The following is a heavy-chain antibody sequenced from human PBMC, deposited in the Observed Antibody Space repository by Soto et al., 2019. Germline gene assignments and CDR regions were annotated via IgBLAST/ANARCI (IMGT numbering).Heavy chain of an antibody. D-gene: IGHD3-3*01. CDR2: IWYDGSKK. CDR1: GFTFSSFG. CDR3: ARDASYYSLWSGYYPSRNGMDV. J-gene: IGHJ6*02. V-gene: IGHV3-33*01. Sequence: QVQVVESGGGVVQPGRSLRLSCAASGFTFSSFGMHWVRQAPGKGLEWVSLIWYDGSKKSYGDSVKGRFTISRDNSRNTVYLPMNSLRADDTAVYYCARDASYYSLWSGYYPSRNGMDVWGQGTPVTVSS.